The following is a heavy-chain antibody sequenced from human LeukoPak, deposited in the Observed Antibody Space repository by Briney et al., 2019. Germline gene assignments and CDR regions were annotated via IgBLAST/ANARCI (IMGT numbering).Heavy chain of an antibody. D-gene: IGHD1-26*01. CDR3: VRGGWADY. CDR2: INNDGSST. J-gene: IGHJ4*02. CDR1: GFTFSSCW. V-gene: IGHV3-74*01. Sequence: GGSLRLSCEASGFTFSSCWMHWVRQGPGKGLVWVSRINNDGSSTSYADSVKGRFTISRDNAKNTLYLQMNSLRAEDTGVYYCVRGGWADYWGQGTLLTVSS.